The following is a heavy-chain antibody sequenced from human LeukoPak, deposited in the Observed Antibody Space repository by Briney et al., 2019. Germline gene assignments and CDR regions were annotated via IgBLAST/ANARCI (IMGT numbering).Heavy chain of an antibody. CDR1: EFSFGSNY. CDR2: IYSGGST. J-gene: IGHJ4*02. CDR3: ARGPSGYHIT. V-gene: IGHV3-66*01. D-gene: IGHD5-12*01. Sequence: GGSLRLSCAASEFSFGSNYMTWVRQAPGKGLEWVSLIYSGGSTYYADSVKGRFTISRDNSKNTLYLQMNSLRAEDTAVYYCARGPSGYHITGGQGTLVTVSS.